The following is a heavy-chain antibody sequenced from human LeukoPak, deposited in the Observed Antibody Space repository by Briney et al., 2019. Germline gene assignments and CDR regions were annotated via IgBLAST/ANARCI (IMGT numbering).Heavy chain of an antibody. Sequence: PSETLSLTCTVSGGSISSGSYYWSWIRQPAGKGLEWIGRIYTSGSTNYNPSLKSRVTISVDTSKNQFSLKLSSVTAADTAVYYCARHEGGSSNFDYWGQGTLVTVSS. CDR2: IYTSGST. V-gene: IGHV4-61*02. CDR3: ARHEGGSSNFDY. D-gene: IGHD6-6*01. J-gene: IGHJ4*02. CDR1: GGSISSGSYY.